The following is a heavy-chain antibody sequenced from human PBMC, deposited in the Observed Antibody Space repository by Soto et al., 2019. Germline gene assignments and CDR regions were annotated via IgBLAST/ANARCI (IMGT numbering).Heavy chain of an antibody. CDR3: ARLPRSGGEHY. V-gene: IGHV3-30-3*01. Sequence: QVKLVESGGGVVQPGMSLSLSCAASGFPFTNYAMHWVRQAPGKGLEWVSVKTDAGSEDYYADSVKGRFTISRDNSKNTLSLQMNSLRPEDTALYYCARLPRSGGEHYWVQGTLVTVSS. CDR1: GFPFTNYA. CDR2: KTDAGSED. J-gene: IGHJ4*02. D-gene: IGHD2-15*01.